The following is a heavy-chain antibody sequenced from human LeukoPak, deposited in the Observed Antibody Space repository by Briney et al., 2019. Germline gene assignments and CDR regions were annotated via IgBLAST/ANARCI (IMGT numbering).Heavy chain of an antibody. CDR2: IYYSGST. J-gene: IGHJ4*02. CDR3: ARNDFWSGYSPYFDY. Sequence: SETLSLTCAVYGGSFSSYYWSWIRQPPGKGLEWIGYIYYSGSTNYNPSLKSRVTISVDTSKNQFSLKLSSVTAADTAVYYCARNDFWSGYSPYFDYWGQGTLVTVSS. V-gene: IGHV4-59*01. D-gene: IGHD3-3*01. CDR1: GGSFSSYY.